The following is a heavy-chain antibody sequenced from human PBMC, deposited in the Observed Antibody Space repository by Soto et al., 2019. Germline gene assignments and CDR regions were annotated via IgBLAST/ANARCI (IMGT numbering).Heavy chain of an antibody. D-gene: IGHD3-3*01. CDR3: AGGYDFWSGYLPTYYYYGMDV. CDR1: GFTFSSYS. CDR2: ISSSSSYI. V-gene: IGHV3-21*01. J-gene: IGHJ6*02. Sequence: EVQLVESRGGLVKPGGSLRLSCAASGFTFSSYSMNWVRQAPGKGLEWVSSISSSSSYIYYADSVKGRFTISRDNAKNSLYLQMNSLRAEDTAVYYCAGGYDFWSGYLPTYYYYGMDVWGQGTTVTVSS.